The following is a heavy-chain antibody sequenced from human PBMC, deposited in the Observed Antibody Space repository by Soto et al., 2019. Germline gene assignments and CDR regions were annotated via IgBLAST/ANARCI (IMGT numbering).Heavy chain of an antibody. Sequence: GESLKISCKGSGYSFTSYWISWVRQMPGKGLEWMGRIDPSDSYTNYSPSFQGHVTISADKSISTAYLQWSSLKASDTAMYYCARHYSSGWSPRSYYYYGMDVWGQGTTVTVSS. V-gene: IGHV5-10-1*01. CDR2: IDPSDSYT. CDR1: GYSFTSYW. CDR3: ARHYSSGWSPRSYYYYGMDV. J-gene: IGHJ6*02. D-gene: IGHD6-19*01.